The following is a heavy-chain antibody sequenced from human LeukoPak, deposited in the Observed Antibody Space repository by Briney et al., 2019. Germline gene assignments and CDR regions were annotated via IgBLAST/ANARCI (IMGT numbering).Heavy chain of an antibody. CDR3: ARYSSNWHAVDY. J-gene: IGHJ4*02. CDR1: GFTFSSYW. Sequence: PGGSLRLSCAASGFTFSSYWMHWVRQAPGKGLVWVSRIESDGSTTSYADSVKGRFTISRDNAKNTLYLQMNSLRVDDTAVYYCARYSSNWHAVDYWGQGTLVTVSS. V-gene: IGHV3-74*01. CDR2: IESDGSTT. D-gene: IGHD6-13*01.